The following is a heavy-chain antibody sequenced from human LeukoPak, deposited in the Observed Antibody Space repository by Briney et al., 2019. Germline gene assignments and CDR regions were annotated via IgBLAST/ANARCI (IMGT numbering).Heavy chain of an antibody. J-gene: IGHJ6*02. D-gene: IGHD5-12*01. V-gene: IGHV1-69*04. CDR3: ASFSGYENGMDV. CDR1: GYTFTSYA. Sequence: SVKVSCKASGYTFTSYAISWVRQAPGQGLEWMGRIIPILGIANYAQKFQGRVTITADKSTSTAYMELSSLRSEDTAVYYCASFSGYENGMDVWGQGTTVTVSS. CDR2: IIPILGIA.